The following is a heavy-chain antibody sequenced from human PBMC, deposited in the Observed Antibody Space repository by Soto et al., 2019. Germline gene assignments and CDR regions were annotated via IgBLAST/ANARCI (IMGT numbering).Heavy chain of an antibody. CDR2: ISSNGGST. J-gene: IGHJ4*02. D-gene: IGHD6-19*01. CDR1: GFTFSSYP. Sequence: EVQLVESGGGLVQPGRSLRLSCAASGFTFSSYPMHWVRQAPGKGLEYVSAISSNGGSTYYANSVKGRFTISRDNSTNTLYLQMGSLRAEDIAVYYCARDLYTDRIAVAVCWGQGTLVTVSS. V-gene: IGHV3-64*01. CDR3: ARDLYTDRIAVAVC.